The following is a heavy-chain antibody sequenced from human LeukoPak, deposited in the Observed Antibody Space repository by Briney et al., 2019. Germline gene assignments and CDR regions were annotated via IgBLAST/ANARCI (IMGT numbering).Heavy chain of an antibody. V-gene: IGHV3-48*01. CDR3: ARERHGDY. Sequence: GGSLRLSCATSGFTFSSYSMNWVRQAPGKGLEWVSYISSSSSTIYYADSVKGRFTISRDNAKNSLYLQMNSLRAEDTAVYYYARERHGDYWGQGTLVTVSS. J-gene: IGHJ4*02. CDR2: ISSSSSTI. CDR1: GFTFSSYS.